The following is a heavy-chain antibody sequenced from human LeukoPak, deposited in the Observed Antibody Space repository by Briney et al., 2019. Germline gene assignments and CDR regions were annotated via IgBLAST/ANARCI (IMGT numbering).Heavy chain of an antibody. D-gene: IGHD1-26*01. V-gene: IGHV3-23*01. CDR2: ISGSGDST. CDR3: AKGGGSYFRRVTYYYYYMDV. J-gene: IGHJ6*03. CDR1: EFSFGSYA. Sequence: GGSLRLSCAASEFSFGSYAMSWVRQAPGKGLQWVSGISGSGDSTYYADSVNGRFTISRDNSKNTLYLKMISLRAEDTAVYYCAKGGGSYFRRVTYYYYYMDVWGKGTTVTVSS.